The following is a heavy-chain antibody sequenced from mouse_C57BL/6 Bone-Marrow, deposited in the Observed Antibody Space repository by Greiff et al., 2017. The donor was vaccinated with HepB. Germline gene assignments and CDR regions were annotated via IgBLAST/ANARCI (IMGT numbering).Heavy chain of an antibody. CDR3: ARRTL. J-gene: IGHJ1*03. Sequence: EVQVVESGGDLVKPGGSLKLSCAASGFTFSSYGMSWVRQTPDKRLEWVATFSSGGSYTYYPDSVKGRFTISRDNAKNTLYLQMSSLKPEGTAMYYCARRTLWGTGTTVTVSS. CDR2: FSSGGSYT. V-gene: IGHV5-6*01. CDR1: GFTFSSYG.